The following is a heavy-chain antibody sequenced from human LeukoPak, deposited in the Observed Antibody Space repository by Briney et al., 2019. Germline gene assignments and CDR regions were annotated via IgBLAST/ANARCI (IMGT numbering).Heavy chain of an antibody. CDR2: ISYDGSNK. CDR1: GFTFSNYW. CDR3: ARDHFYYGSGSYLEY. Sequence: RAGGSLRLSCAASGFTFSNYWMSWVRQAPGKGLEWVAVISYDGSNKYYADSVKGRFTISRDNSKNTLYLQMNSLRAEDTAVYYCARDHFYYGSGSYLEYWGQGTLVTVSS. V-gene: IGHV3-30*03. D-gene: IGHD3-10*01. J-gene: IGHJ4*02.